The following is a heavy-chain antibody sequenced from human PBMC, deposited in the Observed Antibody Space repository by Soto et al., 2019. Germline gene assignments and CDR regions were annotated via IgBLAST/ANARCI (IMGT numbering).Heavy chain of an antibody. Sequence: INKVQQATGQWLEWMGGIIHLFGTTNYEQKLRGRVKLTADESTRGADMELSTLSYEDKAVYYCARGTVTGREYNYCYYGMDVWGQGTTVTV. D-gene: IGHD4-17*01. V-gene: IGHV1-69*01. CDR2: IIHLFGTT. CDR3: ARGTVTGREYNYCYYGMDV. J-gene: IGHJ6*02.